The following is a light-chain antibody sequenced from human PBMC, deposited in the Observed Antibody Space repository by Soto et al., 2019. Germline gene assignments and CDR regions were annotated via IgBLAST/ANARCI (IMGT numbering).Light chain of an antibody. Sequence: IQMTQSPSSLSASVGDRVTITCRASQRIGTYLNWYQQRPGKAPKLLISPISTLQRGVSSRFSGIGSGTDFTLTITGRQPEDFATYYCQQSYRTPYTFGQGTKLEIK. J-gene: IGKJ2*01. CDR2: PIS. CDR3: QQSYRTPYT. V-gene: IGKV1-39*01. CDR1: QRIGTY.